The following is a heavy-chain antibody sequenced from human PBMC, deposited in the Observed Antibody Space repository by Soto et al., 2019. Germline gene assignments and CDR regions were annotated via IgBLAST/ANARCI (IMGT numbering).Heavy chain of an antibody. D-gene: IGHD2-2*01. J-gene: IGHJ3*02. CDR3: ARGRGGWFINQLLNAFDI. CDR2: IYYSGST. V-gene: IGHV4-59*01. CDR1: GGSISSYY. Sequence: QVQLQESGPGLVKPSETLSLTCTVSGGSISSYYWSWIRQPPGKGLEWIGYIYYSGSTNYNPSLRIRVTISVDTSKIQFSLKLSSVTAADTAVYYCARGRGGWFINQLLNAFDIWGQGTMVTVSS.